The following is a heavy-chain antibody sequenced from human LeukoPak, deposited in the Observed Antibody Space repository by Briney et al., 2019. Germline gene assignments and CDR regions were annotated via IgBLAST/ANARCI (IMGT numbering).Heavy chain of an antibody. V-gene: IGHV1-2*02. J-gene: IGHJ4*02. D-gene: IGHD6-19*01. CDR1: GYTFTAYY. Sequence: ASVKVSGKTSGYTFTAYYMHWVRQAPGQGLEWMGWINPNSGGTNYAQKFQGRVTMTRDTSISTAYMELSRLRSDDTAVYYCARDQVYNSAQGVVDYWGQGTLVTVSS. CDR2: INPNSGGT. CDR3: ARDQVYNSAQGVVDY.